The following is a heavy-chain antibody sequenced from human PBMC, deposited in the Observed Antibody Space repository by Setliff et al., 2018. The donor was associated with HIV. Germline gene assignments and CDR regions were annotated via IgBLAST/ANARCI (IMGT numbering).Heavy chain of an antibody. Sequence: PSETLSLTCTVSGYSIGSGYYWGWIRQPPGKGLEWIGSIYHSGSTYYNPSLKSRVTISVDTSKNQFSLKLSSVTAADTAVYYCARAAAGPVDYWGQGTLVTVSS. D-gene: IGHD6-13*01. V-gene: IGHV4-38-2*02. CDR1: GYSIGSGYY. CDR2: IYHSGST. J-gene: IGHJ4*02. CDR3: ARAAAGPVDY.